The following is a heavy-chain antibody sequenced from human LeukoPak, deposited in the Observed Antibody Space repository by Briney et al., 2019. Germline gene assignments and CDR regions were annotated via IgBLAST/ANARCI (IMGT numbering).Heavy chain of an antibody. D-gene: IGHD3-10*01. V-gene: IGHV4-39*07. J-gene: IGHJ6*03. CDR2: IYYSGST. CDR1: GGSISSSSYY. Sequence: SETLSLTCTVSGGSISSSSYYWGWIRQPPGKGLEWIGSIYYSGSTYYNPSLKSRVTISVDTSKNQFSLKLSSVTAADTAVYYCARAGQGLLWFGVHPRPDYYYYMDVWGKGTTVTVSS. CDR3: ARAGQGLLWFGVHPRPDYYYYMDV.